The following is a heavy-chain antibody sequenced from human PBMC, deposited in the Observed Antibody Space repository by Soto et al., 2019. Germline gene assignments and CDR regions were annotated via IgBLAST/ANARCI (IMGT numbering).Heavy chain of an antibody. CDR3: ASRSQYYDFWSGYYGMDV. CDR1: GFTFSSYS. J-gene: IGHJ6*02. V-gene: IGHV3-21*01. CDR2: ISSSSSYI. D-gene: IGHD3-3*01. Sequence: GGSLRLSCAASGFTFSSYSMNWVRQAPGKGLEWVSSISSSSSYIYYADSVKGRSTISRDNAKNSLYLQMNSLRAEDTAVYYCASRSQYYDFWSGYYGMDVWGQGTTVTVSS.